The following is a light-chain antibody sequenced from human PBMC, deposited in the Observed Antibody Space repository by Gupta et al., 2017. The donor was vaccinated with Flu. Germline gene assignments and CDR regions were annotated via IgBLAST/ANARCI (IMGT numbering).Light chain of an antibody. CDR1: SSDVGGYNY. CDR3: SSYTTSSTLV. CDR2: EVS. V-gene: IGLV2-14*01. Sequence: QSALTQPASVSGSTGHSITISCTGTSSDVGGYNYVSWYQQHPAKDPKHMIYEVSNRPSGVSNRFSGSKSGNTASLTISGLQAEDEADDYCSSYTTSSTLVFGGGTKLTVL. J-gene: IGLJ2*01.